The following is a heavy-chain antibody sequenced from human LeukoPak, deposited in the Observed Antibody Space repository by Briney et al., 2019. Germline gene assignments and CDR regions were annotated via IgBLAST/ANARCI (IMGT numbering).Heavy chain of an antibody. Sequence: PSETLSLTCTVSGASISSYYWSWIRQPPGKGLEWIGYIYYSGSTNYNPSLKSRVTISVDTSKNQFSLKLSSVTAADTAVYYCARETLPFLVDWGQGTLVTVSS. CDR1: GASISSYY. D-gene: IGHD2-15*01. CDR2: IYYSGST. CDR3: ARETLPFLVD. V-gene: IGHV4-59*01. J-gene: IGHJ4*02.